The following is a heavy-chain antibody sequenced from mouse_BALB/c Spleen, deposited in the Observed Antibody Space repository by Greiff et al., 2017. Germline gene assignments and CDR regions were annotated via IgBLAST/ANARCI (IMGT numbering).Heavy chain of an antibody. D-gene: IGHD2-1*01. V-gene: IGHV14-3*02. CDR1: GFNIKDTY. CDR2: IDPANGNT. CDR3: ARGNGYAMDD. Sequence: VQLQQSGAELVKPGASVKLSCTASGFNIKDTYMHWVKQRPEQGLEWIGRIDPANGNTKYDPKFPGKATITADTSSNTAYLQLSSLTSEDTAVYYCARGNGYAMDDWGQGTSVTVSS. J-gene: IGHJ4*01.